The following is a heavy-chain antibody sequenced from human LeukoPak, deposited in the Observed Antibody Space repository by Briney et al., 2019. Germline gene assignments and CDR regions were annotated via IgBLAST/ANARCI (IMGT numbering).Heavy chain of an antibody. CDR3: ARSSYSSGRYGGLDA. CDR2: INYSGKT. J-gene: IGHJ6*02. D-gene: IGHD3-22*01. CDR1: GDSFTSTDDF. V-gene: IGHV4-39*01. Sequence: SETLSLTCTVSGDSFTSTDDFWGWIRQPPGKGLEWIGSINYSGKTYYNPSLKSRVIISVDTSKNQVSLRLSSVTAADTAVYYCARSSYSSGRYGGLDAWGQGTTVTVSS.